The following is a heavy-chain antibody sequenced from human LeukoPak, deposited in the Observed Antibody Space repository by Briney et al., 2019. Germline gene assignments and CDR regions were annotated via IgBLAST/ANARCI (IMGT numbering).Heavy chain of an antibody. CDR3: AKGQPPYCTSDTCHRFDWFDP. J-gene: IGHJ5*02. D-gene: IGHD2-8*02. V-gene: IGHV3-23*01. CDR2: ISGSGDTT. Sequence: GGSLRLSCAASGFTFSNYAMSWVRQPPGKGLEWVSLISGSGDTTYYADSVKGRFTISRDNSKSSLYLQLNSLRAEDTATYYCAKGQPPYCTSDTCHRFDWFDPWGQGTLVTVSS. CDR1: GFTFSNYA.